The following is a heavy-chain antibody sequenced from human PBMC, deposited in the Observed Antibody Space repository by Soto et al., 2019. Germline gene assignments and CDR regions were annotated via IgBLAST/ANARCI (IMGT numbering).Heavy chain of an antibody. J-gene: IGHJ4*02. Sequence: GGSLRLSCAASGFTFSSYGMHWVRQAPGKGLEWVAVIWYGGSNKYYADSVKGRFTISRDNSKNTLYLQMNSLRAEDTAVYYCARAGYCSSTSCYLFDYWGQGTLVTVSS. CDR1: GFTFSSYG. V-gene: IGHV3-33*01. D-gene: IGHD2-2*01. CDR3: ARAGYCSSTSCYLFDY. CDR2: IWYGGSNK.